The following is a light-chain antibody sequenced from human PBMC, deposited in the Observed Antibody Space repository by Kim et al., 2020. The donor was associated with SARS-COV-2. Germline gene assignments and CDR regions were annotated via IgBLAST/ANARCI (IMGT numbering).Light chain of an antibody. V-gene: IGKV3-20*01. Sequence: IVLTQSPGTLSLSPGEGATLSCRASQSLTNGYLAWYQQKPNQAPRLLISETYRRATGIPDRFSGSGSGTDFTLTIGRLEPEDFAVYYCQQYDDSPSTFGQGTKVDIK. CDR2: ETY. CDR1: QSLTNGY. CDR3: QQYDDSPST. J-gene: IGKJ1*01.